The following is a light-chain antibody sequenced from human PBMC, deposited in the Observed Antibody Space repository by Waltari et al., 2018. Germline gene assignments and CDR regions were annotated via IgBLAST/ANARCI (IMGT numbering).Light chain of an antibody. V-gene: IGKV3-20*01. CDR2: GAS. CDR1: QSVSRT. J-gene: IGKJ1*01. Sequence: EIVLTQSPGTLSLSPGERATLASSASQSVSRTLAWYQQKPGQAPRLLIYGASTRATGIPERSSGGGSGTDFSLTISRLEPEDFAVYYCQHYVSLPATFGQGTKVEIK. CDR3: QHYVSLPAT.